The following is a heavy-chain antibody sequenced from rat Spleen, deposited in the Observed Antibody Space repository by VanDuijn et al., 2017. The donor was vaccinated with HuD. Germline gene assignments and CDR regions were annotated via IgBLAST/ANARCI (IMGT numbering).Heavy chain of an antibody. Sequence: QVQLKESGPGLVQPSQTLSLTCTVSGFSLTSNSVHWVRQPPGKGLEWMGGIWGDGSTEYNSALKSRLSISRDTSKSQVFLKMNSLQNHGTAIYFCTTLRYWGQGVMVTVSS. J-gene: IGHJ2*01. V-gene: IGHV2-1*01. CDR2: IWGDGST. D-gene: IGHD1-11*01. CDR1: GFSLTSNS. CDR3: TTLRY.